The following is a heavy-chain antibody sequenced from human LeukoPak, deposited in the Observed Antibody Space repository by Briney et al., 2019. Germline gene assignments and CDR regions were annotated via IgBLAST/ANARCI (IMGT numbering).Heavy chain of an antibody. D-gene: IGHD2-15*01. CDR1: GSTFSSYA. J-gene: IGHJ4*02. CDR2: ISGSGGST. Sequence: GGSLRLSCAASGSTFSSYAMSWVRQAPGKGLEWVSAISGSGGSTYYADSVKGRFTFSRDNAENSLYLQMNSLRPEDTAIYYCARGGRCSGDNCYATLYDYWGQGTVVTVSS. V-gene: IGHV3-23*01. CDR3: ARGGRCSGDNCYATLYDY.